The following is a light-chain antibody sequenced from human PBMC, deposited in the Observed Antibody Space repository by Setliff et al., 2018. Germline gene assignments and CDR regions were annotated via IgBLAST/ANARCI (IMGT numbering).Light chain of an antibody. V-gene: IGLV1-47*01. CDR3: AAWDDSLRGYV. CDR2: NNN. Sequence: QSVLTQPPSASGTPGQRVTISCSGSTSNIGGNYVYWYQQLPGTAPKLLIYNNNQRPSGVPDRFSGSKSGTSASLAISGLRSDDEADYYCAAWDDSLRGYVFGSGTKVTVL. J-gene: IGLJ1*01. CDR1: TSNIGGNY.